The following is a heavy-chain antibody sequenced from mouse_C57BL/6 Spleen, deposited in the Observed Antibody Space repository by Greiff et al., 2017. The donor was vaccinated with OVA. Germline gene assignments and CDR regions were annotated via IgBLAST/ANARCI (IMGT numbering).Heavy chain of an antibody. J-gene: IGHJ4*01. Sequence: EVQLKESGTVLARPGASVKMSCKTSGYTFTSYWMHWVKQRPGQGLEWIGAIDPGNSDTSYNQKFKGKAKLTAVTSASTAYMELSSLTNEDSAVYYCTRSREGGYYYAMDYWGQGTSVTVSS. CDR2: IDPGNSDT. V-gene: IGHV1-5*01. CDR3: TRSREGGYYYAMDY. CDR1: GYTFTSYW.